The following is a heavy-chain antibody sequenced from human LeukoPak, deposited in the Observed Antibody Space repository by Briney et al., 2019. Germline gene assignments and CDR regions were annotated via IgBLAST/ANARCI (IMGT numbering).Heavy chain of an antibody. J-gene: IGHJ4*02. Sequence: PGWSLRLSCAAAGFTFDDYGMSWVRQAPGKGLEGVSGINWNGCSRGYADSVKGRFTISRDNAKNYLDLQMNSLRAEDTAVYYCSKDRGGSYGDFFDYWGQGTLVTVSS. V-gene: IGHV3-20*04. CDR3: SKDRGGSYGDFFDY. CDR2: INWNGCSR. D-gene: IGHD1-26*01. CDR1: GFTFDDYG.